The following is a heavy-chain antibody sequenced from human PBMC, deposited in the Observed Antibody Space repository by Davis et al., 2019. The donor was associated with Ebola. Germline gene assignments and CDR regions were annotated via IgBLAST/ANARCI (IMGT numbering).Heavy chain of an antibody. CDR2: INPNSGGT. V-gene: IGHV1-2*04. CDR3: ARDQGGYCSSTSCYAGGRIDGMDV. D-gene: IGHD2-2*01. CDR1: GYTFTSYG. Sequence: AASVKVSCKASGYTFTSYGISWVRQAPGQGLEWMGWINPNSGGTNYAQKFQGWVTMTRDMSISTAYMELSRLRSDDTAVYYCARDQGGYCSSTSCYAGGRIDGMDVWGQGTTVTVSS. J-gene: IGHJ6*02.